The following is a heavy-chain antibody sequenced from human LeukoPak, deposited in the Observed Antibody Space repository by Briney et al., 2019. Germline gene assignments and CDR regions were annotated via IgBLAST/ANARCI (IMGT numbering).Heavy chain of an antibody. CDR1: GGSIRSGGYY. CDR3: ARALRGYYMDV. D-gene: IGHD3-10*01. J-gene: IGHJ6*03. CDR2: IYHSGNT. Sequence: PSETLSLTCTVSGGSIRSGGYYWSWIRQPPGKGLEWIGYIYHSGNTNYNPSLKSRVTISVDTSKNQFSLKLTSVTAADTAVYHCARALRGYYMDVWGKGTTVTVSS. V-gene: IGHV4-61*08.